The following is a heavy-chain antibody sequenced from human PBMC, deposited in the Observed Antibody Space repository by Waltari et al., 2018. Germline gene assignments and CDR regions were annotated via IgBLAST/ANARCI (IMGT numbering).Heavy chain of an antibody. V-gene: IGHV3-7*01. CDR2: IKQDGSEK. J-gene: IGHJ4*02. CDR1: GFTFSSYW. CDR3: ARDWWTIPLGIDY. D-gene: IGHD2-15*01. Sequence: EVQLVESGGGLVQPGGSLRLSCAASGFTFSSYWMSWVRQAPGKGLEWVANIKQDGSEKYYVDSVKGRFTISRDNAKNSLYLQMNSLRAEDTAVYYCARDWWTIPLGIDYWGQGTLVTVSS.